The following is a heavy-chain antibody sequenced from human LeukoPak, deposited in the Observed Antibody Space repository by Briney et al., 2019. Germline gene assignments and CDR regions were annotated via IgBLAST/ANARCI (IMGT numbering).Heavy chain of an antibody. D-gene: IGHD6-25*01. J-gene: IGHJ4*02. CDR2: MNANNGDS. Sequence: EASVTVSCKASGYTFTNYHINWVRQATGQGVEWMGWMNANNGDSGYAQKFQGRVTITRDTSISTSYMELRTLRSDDTAVYFCARTTSFTASGYDYWGQGTLVTVSS. CDR3: ARTTSFTASGYDY. CDR1: GYTFTNYH. V-gene: IGHV1-8*03.